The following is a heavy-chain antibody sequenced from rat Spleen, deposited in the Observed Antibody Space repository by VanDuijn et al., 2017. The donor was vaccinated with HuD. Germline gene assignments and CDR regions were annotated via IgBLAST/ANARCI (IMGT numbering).Heavy chain of an antibody. Sequence: EVQLVETGGGLVQPGRSLKLSCVASGFSFSSYWMYWVRQAPGKGLEWVASITNTGGSTYYLDSVKGRFTISRDNAKSILYLQMNSLRSEDTATYYCTSLSMDAWGQGASVTVSS. J-gene: IGHJ4*01. CDR1: GFSFSSYW. V-gene: IGHV5-31*01. CDR2: ITNTGGST. CDR3: TSLSMDA.